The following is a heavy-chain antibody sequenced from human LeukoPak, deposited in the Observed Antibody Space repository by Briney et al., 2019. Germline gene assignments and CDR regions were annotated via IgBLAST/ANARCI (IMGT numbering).Heavy chain of an antibody. CDR2: ISGSGGST. J-gene: IGHJ4*02. Sequence: GGSLRLSCAASGFTFSSFAMSWVRQAPGKGLEWVSVISGSGGSTYYADSVKGRFTISRDNSKNTLYLQMNSLRAEDTAVYYCTKVPHIVVVTTAFDYWGQGTLVTVSS. D-gene: IGHD3-22*01. CDR3: TKVPHIVVVTTAFDY. CDR1: GFTFSSFA. V-gene: IGHV3-23*01.